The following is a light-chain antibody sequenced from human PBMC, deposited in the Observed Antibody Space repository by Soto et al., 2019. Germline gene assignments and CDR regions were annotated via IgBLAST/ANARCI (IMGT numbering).Light chain of an antibody. J-gene: IGKJ1*01. V-gene: IGKV3-20*01. CDR2: HTS. CDR1: QSVSSR. CDR3: QQYGSSPWT. Sequence: DIVMTQSPATVSVSPGERATLSFRASQSVSSRLAWYQHKPGQAPRLLIYHTSNRATGIPARFSGSGSGTDFTLTISRLEPEDFAVYYCQQYGSSPWTFGQGTKVDIK.